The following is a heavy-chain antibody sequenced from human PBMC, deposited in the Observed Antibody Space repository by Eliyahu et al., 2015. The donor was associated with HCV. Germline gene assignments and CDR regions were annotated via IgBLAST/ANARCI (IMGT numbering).Heavy chain of an antibody. D-gene: IGHD3-3*01. Sequence: EVQLAESGGGLVRPGGSLRLSCAASGFSVSHXYVXWXRQAPGXGLEWMSTXYGGDTTYYGDSVKGRFTISSDSTQNAVDLQMNSLRPEDTAVYYCARDFVDGLDVWGQGTTVTVSS. CDR3: ARDFVDGLDV. CDR2: XYGGDTT. V-gene: IGHV3-53*04. J-gene: IGHJ6*02. CDR1: GFSVSHXY.